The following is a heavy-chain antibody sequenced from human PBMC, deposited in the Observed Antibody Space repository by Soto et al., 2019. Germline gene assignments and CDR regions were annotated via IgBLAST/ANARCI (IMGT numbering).Heavy chain of an antibody. V-gene: IGHV4-59*01. CDR3: AKDASRSGWYTDFDY. CDR1: GGSISSYY. D-gene: IGHD6-19*01. J-gene: IGHJ4*02. CDR2: IYYSGST. Sequence: SETLSLTCTVSGGSISSYYWSWIRQPPGKGLEWIGYIYYSGSTNYNPSLKSRVTISVDRSKNQFSLKLSSVTAADTAVYYCAKDASRSGWYTDFDYWGQGTLVTVSS.